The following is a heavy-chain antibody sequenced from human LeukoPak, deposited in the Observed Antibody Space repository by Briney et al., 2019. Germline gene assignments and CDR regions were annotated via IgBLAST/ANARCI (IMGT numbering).Heavy chain of an antibody. CDR2: ISWTSGTI. Sequence: GGSLRLSCAASGFTFSSYSMNWVRQAPGKGLEWVSGISWTSGTIGYADSVKGRFTISRDNAKNSLYVQMNSLRPEDTAFYFCAKGGQYCSSISCSNGFDYWGQGALVTVSS. J-gene: IGHJ4*02. CDR3: AKGGQYCSSISCSNGFDY. CDR1: GFTFSSYS. V-gene: IGHV3-9*01. D-gene: IGHD2-2*01.